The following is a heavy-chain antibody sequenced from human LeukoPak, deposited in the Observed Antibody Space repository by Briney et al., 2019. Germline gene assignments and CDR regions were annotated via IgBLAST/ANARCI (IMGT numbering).Heavy chain of an antibody. J-gene: IGHJ4*02. CDR1: GLSVSSNF. CDR3: ARSGGYGWDY. Sequence: GGSLRLSCAATGLSVSSNFMTWVRQAPGKGLEWVANIKPDGTEGYYVYSLKGRFTISRDNAKNSLYLQMNSLRTEDTAVYYCARSGGYGWDYWGQGTLVTVSS. D-gene: IGHD5-12*01. CDR2: IKPDGTEG. V-gene: IGHV3-7*01.